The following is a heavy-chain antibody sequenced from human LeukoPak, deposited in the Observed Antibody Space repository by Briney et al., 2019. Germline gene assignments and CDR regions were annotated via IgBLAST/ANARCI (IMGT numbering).Heavy chain of an antibody. V-gene: IGHV4-59*01. CDR2: IYYSGST. Sequence: PSETLSLTCTVSGGSISSYYWSWIRQPPGKGLEWIGYIYYSGSTNYNPSLKSRVTISVDTSKNQFSLKLSSVTAADTAVYYCARGGHPFDYWGQGTLVTVSS. D-gene: IGHD5-12*01. CDR3: ARGGHPFDY. J-gene: IGHJ4*02. CDR1: GGSISSYY.